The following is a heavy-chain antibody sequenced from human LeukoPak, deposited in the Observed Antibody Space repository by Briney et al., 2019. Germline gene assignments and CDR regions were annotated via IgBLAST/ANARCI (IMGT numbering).Heavy chain of an antibody. CDR3: AKNLYCGGGSCYPSALGMDV. CDR1: GFTFSSYA. V-gene: IGHV3-23*01. D-gene: IGHD2-15*01. Sequence: GGSLRLSCAASGFTFSSYAMSWVRQAPGKGLEWVSSISGSGNRTYYADSVKGRFTISRDNSKNTLFLQMNSLRAEDTALYYCAKNLYCGGGSCYPSALGMDVWGQGTTVTVSS. J-gene: IGHJ6*02. CDR2: ISGSGNRT.